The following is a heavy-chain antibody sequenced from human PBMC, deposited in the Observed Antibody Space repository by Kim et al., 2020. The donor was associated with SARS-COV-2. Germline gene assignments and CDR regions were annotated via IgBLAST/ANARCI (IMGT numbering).Heavy chain of an antibody. J-gene: IGHJ4*02. CDR3: AKSGSAWYVRN. Sequence: SKLYADSVQSRFTISRDKSKNTLHLQMDRLGADDTAVYHCAKSGSAWYVRNWGQGALVTVSS. V-gene: IGHV3-23*01. D-gene: IGHD6-19*01. CDR2: SK.